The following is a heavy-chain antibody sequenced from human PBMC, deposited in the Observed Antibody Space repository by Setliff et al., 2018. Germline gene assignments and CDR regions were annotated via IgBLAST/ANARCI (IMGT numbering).Heavy chain of an antibody. V-gene: IGHV4-39*02. CDR3: VRESRSTWYRRDF. D-gene: IGHD6-13*01. CDR1: GGSISGSHHY. J-gene: IGHJ4*02. CDR2: TYYNGTA. Sequence: SETLSLTCSVSGGSISGSHHYWVWMRQPPGKRLEWIGSTYYNGTAYYNPSLQSRVAISVDTSKNYFSLDVSSVTAADTAVYYCVRESRSTWYRRDFWGQGTLVTGLL.